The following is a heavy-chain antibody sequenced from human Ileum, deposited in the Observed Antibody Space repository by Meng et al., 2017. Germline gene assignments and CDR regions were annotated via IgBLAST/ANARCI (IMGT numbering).Heavy chain of an antibody. V-gene: IGHV3-74*01. J-gene: IGHJ5*02. CDR3: ARDKPHNWFDP. CDR2: INTDGSDT. Sequence: EGWGVESGGGLVQRGGSLVLSCAASGFTFSSYWMHWVRQAPGKGLVWVARINTDGSDTRYADSVKGRFTISRDNAQNMVYLQMNSLRAEDTAVYYCARDKPHNWFDPWGQGTLVTVSS. CDR1: GFTFSSYW.